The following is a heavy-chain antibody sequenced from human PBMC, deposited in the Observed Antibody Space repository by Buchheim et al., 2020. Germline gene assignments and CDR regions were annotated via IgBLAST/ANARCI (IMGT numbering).Heavy chain of an antibody. CDR1: GFTFSDYY. CDR2: ISSSSSYT. J-gene: IGHJ3*02. V-gene: IGHV3-11*06. D-gene: IGHD6-19*01. CDR3: ARDLGYSSGRPRRYANDAFDI. Sequence: QVQLVESGGGLVKPGGSLRLSCAASGFTFSDYYMSWIRQAPGKGLEWVSYISSSSSYTNYADSVKGRFTISRDNAKNSLYLQMNSLRAEDTAVYYCARDLGYSSGRPRRYANDAFDIWGQGT.